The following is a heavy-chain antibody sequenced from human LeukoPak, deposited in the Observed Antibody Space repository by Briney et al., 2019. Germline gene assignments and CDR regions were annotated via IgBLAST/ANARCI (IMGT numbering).Heavy chain of an antibody. Sequence: ASVKVSCKASGYTFTSYDINWVRQATGQGLEWMGWMNPNSGNTGYAQKFQGRVTMTRNTSISTAYMELSSLRSEDTAVYYCARNRRGSPSGGFDPWGQGTLVTVSS. V-gene: IGHV1-8*01. CDR3: ARNRRGSPSGGFDP. CDR1: GYTFTSYD. D-gene: IGHD3-10*01. CDR2: MNPNSGNT. J-gene: IGHJ5*02.